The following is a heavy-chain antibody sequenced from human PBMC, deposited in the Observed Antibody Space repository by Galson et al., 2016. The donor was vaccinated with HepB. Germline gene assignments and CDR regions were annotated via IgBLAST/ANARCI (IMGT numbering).Heavy chain of an antibody. D-gene: IGHD7-27*01. CDR2: ISDSGSRP. J-gene: IGHJ4*02. CDR1: GFTFSAYA. CDR3: AKTTQLAGYDRNWATHFDS. Sequence: SLRLSCAASGFTFSAYAMIWVRQAPGKGPAAVSSISDSGSRPYYADSVRGRFTISRDNSRDTLYLQMRSLRAEDTAVYYCAKTTQLAGYDRNWATHFDSWGQGALVIVSA. V-gene: IGHV3-23*01.